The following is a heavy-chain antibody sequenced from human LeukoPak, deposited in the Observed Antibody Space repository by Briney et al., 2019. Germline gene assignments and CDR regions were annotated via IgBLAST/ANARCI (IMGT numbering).Heavy chain of an antibody. D-gene: IGHD1-26*01. Sequence: ASVKVSCKASGYTFNSYGISWVRQAPGQGLEWMGWISTYNGHTNYAQKVQGRVTMTRDTSTSTVYMELRSLRYDDTAVYYCARFFPQKWELPGKWFAPWGQGTLDTVSS. CDR1: GYTFNSYG. J-gene: IGHJ5*02. V-gene: IGHV1-18*01. CDR3: ARFFPQKWELPGKWFAP. CDR2: ISTYNGHT.